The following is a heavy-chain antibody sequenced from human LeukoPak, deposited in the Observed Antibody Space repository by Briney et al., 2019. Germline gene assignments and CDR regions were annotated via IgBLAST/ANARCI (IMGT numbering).Heavy chain of an antibody. CDR3: AREIAVAGTWDYYYGMDV. J-gene: IGHJ6*02. Sequence: GGSLRLSCAASGFTFSSYSMNWVRQAPRKGLEWVSSISSSSYIYYADSVKGRFTISRDNAKNSLYLQMNSLSAEDTAVYYCAREIAVAGTWDYYYGMDVWGQGTRVSVSS. D-gene: IGHD6-19*01. CDR2: ISSSSYI. V-gene: IGHV3-21*01. CDR1: GFTFSSYS.